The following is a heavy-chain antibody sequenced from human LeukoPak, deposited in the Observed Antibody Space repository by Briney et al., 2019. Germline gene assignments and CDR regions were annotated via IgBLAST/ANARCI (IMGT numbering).Heavy chain of an antibody. CDR1: GFTFSSYA. V-gene: IGHV3-23*01. CDR3: AKRASGSGTPLYYFDY. D-gene: IGHD3-10*01. CDR2: ISDSGGRT. J-gene: IGHJ4*02. Sequence: GGSLRLSCAASGFTFSSYAMSWVRQAPGKGLEWVSTISDSGGRTYYADSVKGRFTISRDNSKNTLYLQMNSLRAEDTAVYYCAKRASGSGTPLYYFDYWGQGTLVTVSS.